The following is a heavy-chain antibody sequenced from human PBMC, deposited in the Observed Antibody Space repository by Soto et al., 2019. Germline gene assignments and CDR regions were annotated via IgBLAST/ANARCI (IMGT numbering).Heavy chain of an antibody. J-gene: IGHJ4*02. V-gene: IGHV3-23*01. CDR3: AKLQDRSGWNPMGY. Sequence: EVQLLESGGGLVQPGGSLRLSCAASGFTFSSFAMSWVRQAPGKGLEWVSAISGSGGSTYYADSVKGRFTISRDNSKNTLYLQMNNLRAEDTALYYCAKLQDRSGWNPMGYWGQGTLVTVSS. CDR2: ISGSGGST. D-gene: IGHD6-19*01. CDR1: GFTFSSFA.